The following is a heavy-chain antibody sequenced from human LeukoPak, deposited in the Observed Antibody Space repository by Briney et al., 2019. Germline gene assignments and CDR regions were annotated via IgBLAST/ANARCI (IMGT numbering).Heavy chain of an antibody. CDR2: ISAYNGNT. V-gene: IGHV1-18*01. Sequence: ASVKVSCKASGGTFSSYAISWVRQAPGQGLEWMGWISAYNGNTNYAQKLQGRVTMTTDTSTSTAYMELRSLRSDDTAVYYCARDPGFGYYYYYGMDVWAKGPRSPSP. J-gene: IGHJ6*02. CDR3: ARDPGFGYYYYYGMDV. CDR1: GGTFSSYA. D-gene: IGHD3-16*01.